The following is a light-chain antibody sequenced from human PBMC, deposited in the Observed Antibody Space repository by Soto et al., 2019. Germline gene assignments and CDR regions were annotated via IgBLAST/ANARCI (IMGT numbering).Light chain of an antibody. J-gene: IGLJ3*02. CDR2: QDS. CDR3: QAWDSSTAPDWV. Sequence: SYELTQPPSVSVSPGQTASITCSGDKLGDKYACWYQQKPGQSPVLVIYQDSKRPSGIPERFSGSNSGNTATLTISGTQAMDEADYYCQAWDSSTAPDWVFGAGTKLTVL. CDR1: KLGDKY. V-gene: IGLV3-1*01.